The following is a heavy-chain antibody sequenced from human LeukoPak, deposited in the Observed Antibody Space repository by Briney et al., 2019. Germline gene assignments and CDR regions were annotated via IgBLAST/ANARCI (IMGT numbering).Heavy chain of an antibody. Sequence: GGSLRLSCAASGFTFDDYAMHWVRQAPGKGLEWVSLISWDGGSSYYADSVKGRFTISRDNSKNSLYLQMNSLRAEDTALYCCAKDSVAVTGTGNIDYWGQGTLVTVSS. CDR2: ISWDGGSS. V-gene: IGHV3-43D*03. CDR1: GFTFDDYA. J-gene: IGHJ4*02. CDR3: AKDSVAVTGTGNIDY. D-gene: IGHD6-19*01.